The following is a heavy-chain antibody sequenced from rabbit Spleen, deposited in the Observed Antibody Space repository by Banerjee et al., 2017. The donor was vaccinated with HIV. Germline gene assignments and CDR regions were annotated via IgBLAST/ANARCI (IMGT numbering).Heavy chain of an antibody. J-gene: IGHJ4*01. Sequence: QSLEESGGDLVKPGASLTLTCTASGFSFSSSYWICWVRQAPGKGLEWIACIGAGSRGNNYYASWAKGRFTISKTSSTTVTLQMTSLTAADTATYFCARGSATMTMVITGYYLGLWGQGTLVTVS. CDR1: GFSFSSSYW. CDR3: ARGSATMTMVITGYYLGL. V-gene: IGHV1S40*01. D-gene: IGHD2-1*01. CDR2: IGAGSRGNN.